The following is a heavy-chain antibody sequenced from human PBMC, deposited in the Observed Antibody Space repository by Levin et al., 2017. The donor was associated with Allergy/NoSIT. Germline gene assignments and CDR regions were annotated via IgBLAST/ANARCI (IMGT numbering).Heavy chain of an antibody. V-gene: IGHV3-33*01. CDR3: ARDGLIGNYFDY. D-gene: IGHD3-16*01. Sequence: GGSLRLSCAASGFTFSSYGMHWVRQAPGKGLEWVAVIWYDGSNKYYADSVKGRFTISRDNSKNTLYLQMNSLRAEDTAVYYCARDGLIGNYFDYWGQGTLVTVSS. J-gene: IGHJ4*02. CDR1: GFTFSSYG. CDR2: IWYDGSNK.